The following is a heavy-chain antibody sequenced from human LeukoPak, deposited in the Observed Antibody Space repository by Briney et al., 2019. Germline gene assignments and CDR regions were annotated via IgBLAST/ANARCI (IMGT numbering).Heavy chain of an antibody. Sequence: ASVKVSCKASGYTFISYYMHWVRQAPGQGLEWKGAINPSGGSTSYAQKFQGRVTMTRDTSTSTVYMELSSLRSEDTAVYYCARGTGLGGDYVSNWGQGTLVTVSS. CDR1: GYTFISYY. V-gene: IGHV1-46*01. CDR3: ARGTGLGGDYVSN. CDR2: INPSGGST. D-gene: IGHD4-17*01. J-gene: IGHJ4*02.